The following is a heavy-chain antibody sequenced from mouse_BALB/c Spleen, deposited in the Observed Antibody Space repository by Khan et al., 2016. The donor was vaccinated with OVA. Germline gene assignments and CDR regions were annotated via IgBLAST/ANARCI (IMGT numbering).Heavy chain of an antibody. CDR1: GYIFSDYY. CDR3: AKMDTTSLDY. CDR2: IYPGSGNT. V-gene: IGHV1-81*01. D-gene: IGHD6-2*01. Sequence: QVRLQQSGTELARPGTSVKLSCKASGYIFSDYYISWVKQRTGQGLEWMGEIYPGSGNTYYNENFKDKASLTADKSSNTVYIQLHSLSSEDSAVYFCAKMDTTSLDYWGQGSSLTVSS. J-gene: IGHJ2*02.